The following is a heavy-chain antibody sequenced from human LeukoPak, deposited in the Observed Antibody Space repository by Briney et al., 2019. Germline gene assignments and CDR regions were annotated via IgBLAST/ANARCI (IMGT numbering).Heavy chain of an antibody. CDR1: GYTFTGYY. D-gene: IGHD2-2*01. CDR2: INPNSGGT. J-gene: IGHJ5*02. CDR3: ARGRVAVPAATNWFDP. Sequence: ASVKVSCKASGYTFTGYYMHWVRQAPGQGLEWMGWINPNSGGTNYAQKFQGWVTMTRDTSISTAYMELSRLRSDDTAVYYCARGRVAVPAATNWFDPWGQGTLVTVSS. V-gene: IGHV1-2*04.